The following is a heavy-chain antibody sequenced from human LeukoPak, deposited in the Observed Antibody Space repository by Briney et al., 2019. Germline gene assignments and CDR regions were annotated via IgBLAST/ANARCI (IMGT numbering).Heavy chain of an antibody. CDR2: IYYSGST. D-gene: IGHD3-10*01. V-gene: IGHV4-39*07. CDR1: GGSISSSSYY. J-gene: IGHJ4*02. CDR3: ARGPPYYGSGRCFDY. Sequence: SETLSLTCTVSGGSISSSSYYWGWIRQPPGKGLEWIGSIYYSGSTYYNPSLKSRVTISVDTSKNQFSLKLSSVTAADTAVYYCARGPPYYGSGRCFDYWGQGTLVTVSS.